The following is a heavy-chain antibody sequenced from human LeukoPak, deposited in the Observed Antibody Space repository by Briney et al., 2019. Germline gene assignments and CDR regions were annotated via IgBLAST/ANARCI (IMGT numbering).Heavy chain of an antibody. D-gene: IGHD5-12*01. Sequence: SVKVSCKASGGTFSSYAISWVRQAPGQGLEWMGGIIPIFGTANYAQKFQGRVTITADESTSTAYTELSSLRSEDTAVYYCASGSGGYSGYAPAYWGQGTLVTVSS. CDR2: IIPIFGTA. CDR1: GGTFSSYA. J-gene: IGHJ4*02. V-gene: IGHV1-69*01. CDR3: ASGSGGYSGYAPAY.